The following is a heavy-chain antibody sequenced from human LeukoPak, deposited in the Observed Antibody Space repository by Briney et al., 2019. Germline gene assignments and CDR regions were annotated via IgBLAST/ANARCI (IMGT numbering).Heavy chain of an antibody. CDR1: GFTFSDYY. J-gene: IGHJ4*02. CDR3: ARRRYNWNAIDY. V-gene: IGHV3-11*01. D-gene: IGHD1-20*01. Sequence: GGSLRLSFAASGFTFSDYYMSWIRQAPGKGLEWASYISSSGSTIYYADSVKGRFTISRDNAKNSLYLQMNSLRAEDTAVYYCARRRYNWNAIDYWGQGTLVTVSS. CDR2: ISSSGSTI.